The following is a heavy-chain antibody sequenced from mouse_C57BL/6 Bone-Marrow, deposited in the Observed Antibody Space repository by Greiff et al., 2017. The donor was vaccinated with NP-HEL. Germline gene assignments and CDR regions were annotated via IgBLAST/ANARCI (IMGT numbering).Heavy chain of an antibody. J-gene: IGHJ3*01. Sequence: EVMPVESGGGLVQPGGSLKLSCAASGFTFSDYYMYWVRQTPEKRLEWVAYISNGGGSTYYPDTVKGRFTISRDNAKNTLYLQMSRLKSEDTAMYYCARFYDGYAWFAYWGQGTLVTVSA. D-gene: IGHD2-3*01. CDR2: ISNGGGST. CDR3: ARFYDGYAWFAY. CDR1: GFTFSDYY. V-gene: IGHV5-12*01.